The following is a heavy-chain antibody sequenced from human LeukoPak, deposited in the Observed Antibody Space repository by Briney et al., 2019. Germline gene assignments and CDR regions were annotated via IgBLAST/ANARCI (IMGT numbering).Heavy chain of an antibody. D-gene: IGHD1-26*01. V-gene: IGHV1-69*04. Sequence: ASVKVSCKASGGTFSSYAISWVRQAPGQGLEWMGRIIPILGMANYAQKFQGRVTITADKSTSTAYMELSSLRSEDTAVYYCARGWEATKAFDIWGQGTMVTVSS. CDR3: ARGWEATKAFDI. CDR1: GGTFSSYA. J-gene: IGHJ3*02. CDR2: IIPILGMA.